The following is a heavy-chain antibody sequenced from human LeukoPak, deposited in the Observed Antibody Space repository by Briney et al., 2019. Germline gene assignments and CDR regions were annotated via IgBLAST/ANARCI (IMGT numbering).Heavy chain of an antibody. V-gene: IGHV1-2*02. CDR2: IDPNTGGT. Sequence: ASVKVSSKASGYALTDYYLHWVRQAPGQGLEWMGWIDPNTGGTKYAEKFQGRVTMTRDTSIGTAYMELSSLRSDDTAVYYCAREETGPPMTTYFYYYMDVWGKGTTVTVSS. J-gene: IGHJ6*03. CDR3: AREETGPPMTTYFYYYMDV. CDR1: GYALTDYY. D-gene: IGHD4-11*01.